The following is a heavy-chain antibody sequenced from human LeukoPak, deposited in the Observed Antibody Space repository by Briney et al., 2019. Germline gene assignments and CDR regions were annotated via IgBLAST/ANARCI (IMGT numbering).Heavy chain of an antibody. CDR2: INGDGSST. CDR3: VVNTGSGTYGYFQP. V-gene: IGHV3-74*03. Sequence: GGSLRLSCAASGFTFSSHSMHWVRQAPGKGLVWVSRINGDGSSTSYADSVKGRFTISRDNAKRTAYLQLNSLSAEDTAVYYCVVNTGSGTYGYFQPWGQGTLVTVSS. D-gene: IGHD3-10*01. J-gene: IGHJ1*01. CDR1: GFTFSSHS.